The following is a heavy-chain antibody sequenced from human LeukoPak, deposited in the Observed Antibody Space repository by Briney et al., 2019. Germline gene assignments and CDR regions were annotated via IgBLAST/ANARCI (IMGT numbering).Heavy chain of an antibody. CDR1: GFTFSSYS. J-gene: IGHJ4*02. Sequence: GGSLRLSCAASGFTFSSYSMNWIRQAPGKGLEWISYIGISSGNTKYADSVKGRFTISGDKAKNSLYLQMNSLRVEDTAVYYCARDTKYAFDNWGQGTLVTVSS. CDR3: ARDTKYAFDN. CDR2: IGISSGNT. D-gene: IGHD2-2*01. V-gene: IGHV3-48*01.